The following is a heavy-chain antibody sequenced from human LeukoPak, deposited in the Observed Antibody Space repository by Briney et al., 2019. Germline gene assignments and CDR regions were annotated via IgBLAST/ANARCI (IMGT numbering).Heavy chain of an antibody. CDR3: AKDSEGPRITIFGVVIIPVQSYFYY. Sequence: GGSLRLSCAASGFTFSSYAMSWVRQAPGKGLEWVSAISGGGGSTYYADFVKRLCTISRDNSKNTLYLQMNSLRAEGTAVYFCAKDSEGPRITIFGVVIIPVQSYFYYWGQGALVTVSS. J-gene: IGHJ4*02. CDR1: GFTFSSYA. CDR2: ISGGGGST. V-gene: IGHV3-23*01. D-gene: IGHD3-3*01.